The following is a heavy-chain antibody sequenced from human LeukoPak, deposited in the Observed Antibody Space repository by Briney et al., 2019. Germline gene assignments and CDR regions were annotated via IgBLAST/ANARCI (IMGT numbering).Heavy chain of an antibody. CDR1: GYTLTELS. CDR2: FDPEDGET. CDR3: ARDPTNSGGWHPFFDY. D-gene: IGHD6-19*01. V-gene: IGHV1-24*01. J-gene: IGHJ4*02. Sequence: EASVKVSCKVSGYTLTELSMHWVRQAPGKGLEWMGGFDPEDGETIYAQKFQGRVTMTEDTSTDTAYMELSSLRSEDTAVYYCARDPTNSGGWHPFFDYWGQGTLVAVSS.